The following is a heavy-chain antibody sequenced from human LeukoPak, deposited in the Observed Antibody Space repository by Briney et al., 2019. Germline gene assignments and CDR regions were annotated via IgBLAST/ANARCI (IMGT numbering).Heavy chain of an antibody. D-gene: IGHD4-17*01. J-gene: IGHJ4*02. CDR2: ISGSGGST. Sequence: GGSLRLSCAASGFTFSSYAMSWVRQAPGKGLEWVSAISGSGGSTYYADSVKGRFTISRDNSKNTLYLQMNSLRAEDTAVYYFAKERTVTTLGIFYPEYYFDYWGQGTLVTVSS. V-gene: IGHV3-23*01. CDR1: GFTFSSYA. CDR3: AKERTVTTLGIFYPEYYFDY.